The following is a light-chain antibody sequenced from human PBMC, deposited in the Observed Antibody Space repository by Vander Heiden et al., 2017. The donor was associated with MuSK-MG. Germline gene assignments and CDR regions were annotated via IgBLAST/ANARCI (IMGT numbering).Light chain of an antibody. J-gene: IGKJ3*01. Sequence: DIQMTQSPSSLSASVGDRVTITCRASQGFSHYLAWYQQKPGRAPNLLIFAASTLQSGVPSRFSGSGSRTDFTLTISSLQPEDVGTYYCQKYDSLPFTLGPGTKVDIQ. CDR3: QKYDSLPFT. CDR2: AAS. CDR1: QGFSHY. V-gene: IGKV1-27*01.